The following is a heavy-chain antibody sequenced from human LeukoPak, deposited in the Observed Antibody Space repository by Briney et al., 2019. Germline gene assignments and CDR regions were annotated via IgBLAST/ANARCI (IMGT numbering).Heavy chain of an antibody. V-gene: IGHV1-58*02. CDR2: IVVGSGNT. J-gene: IGHJ2*01. D-gene: IGHD2-21*01. Sequence: SVKVSYKVSGYTLTELSIHWVRQASGQRLEWIGWIVVGSGNTSYAQKFQERVTITRDMSTSTAYMELSSLRSEDTAVYYCAAVAYCGGDCPSYWYFDLWGRGTLVTVSS. CDR1: GYTLTELS. CDR3: AAVAYCGGDCPSYWYFDL.